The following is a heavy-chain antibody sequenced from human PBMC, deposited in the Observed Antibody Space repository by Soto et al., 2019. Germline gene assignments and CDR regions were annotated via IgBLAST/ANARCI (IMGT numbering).Heavy chain of an antibody. CDR1: GFNFSNYD. CDR2: IGTAGDT. D-gene: IGHD3-22*01. J-gene: IGHJ6*03. Sequence: PGGSLRLSCAASGFNFSNYDMHWVRQVTGKGLEWVSTIGTAGDTYYPDSVKGRFTISRDNSKNTLYLQMNSLRAEDTAVYYCAKTFRGLAENYMDVWCKGTTVTVSS. CDR3: AKTFRGLAENYMDV. V-gene: IGHV3-13*01.